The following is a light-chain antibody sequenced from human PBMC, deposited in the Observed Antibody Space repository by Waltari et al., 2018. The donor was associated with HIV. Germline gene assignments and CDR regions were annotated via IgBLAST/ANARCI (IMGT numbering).Light chain of an antibody. Sequence: QSGLTQPPSASGPSGQSVTISCTGPSSYVGGSKHVAWYQRHPGKAPKLTIYDVNKRPSGVPDRFSGSKSSNTSSLTVSGLQADDEADYYCNSYAGSNNWVFGGGTKLTVL. V-gene: IGLV2-8*01. CDR1: SSYVGGSKH. J-gene: IGLJ3*02. CDR2: DVN. CDR3: NSYAGSNNWV.